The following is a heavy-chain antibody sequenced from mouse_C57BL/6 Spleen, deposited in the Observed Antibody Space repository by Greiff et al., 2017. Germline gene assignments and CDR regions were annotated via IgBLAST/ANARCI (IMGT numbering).Heavy chain of an antibody. D-gene: IGHD2-3*01. CDR3: ARRLLNYFDD. CDR2: IDPSDSYT. V-gene: IGHV1-50*01. J-gene: IGHJ2*01. CDR1: GYTFTSYW. Sequence: QVQLQQPGAELVKPGASVKLSCKASGYTFTSYWMQWVKQRPGQGLEWIGEIDPSDSYTNYNQKFKGKATLTVDTSSSTAYMQLSSLTSEDSAVYYCARRLLNYFDDWGQGTTLTVSS.